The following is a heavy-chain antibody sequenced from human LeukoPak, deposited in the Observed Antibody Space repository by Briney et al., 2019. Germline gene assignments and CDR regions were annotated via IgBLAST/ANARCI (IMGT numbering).Heavy chain of an antibody. CDR1: GGSFSGYY. V-gene: IGHV4-34*01. CDR3: AREAPMSPYYYDSSGPGFDP. J-gene: IGHJ5*02. Sequence: SETLSLTCAVYGGSFSGYYWSWIRQPPGKGLEWIREINHSGSTNYNPSLKSRVTISVDTSKNQFSLKLSSVTAADTAVYYCAREAPMSPYYYDSSGPGFDPWGQGTLVTVSS. D-gene: IGHD3-22*01. CDR2: INHSGST.